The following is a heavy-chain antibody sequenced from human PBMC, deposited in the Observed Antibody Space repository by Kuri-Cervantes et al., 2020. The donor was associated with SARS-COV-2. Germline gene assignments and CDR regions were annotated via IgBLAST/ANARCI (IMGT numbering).Heavy chain of an antibody. D-gene: IGHD3-3*01. Sequence: GESLKISCAASGFTFSSYWMSWVRQAPGKGLEWVANIKQDGSEKYYVDSVKGRFTISRDNAKNSLYLQMNSLRAEDTAVYYCARALSDFWSGYSHASDIWGQGTMVTVSS. V-gene: IGHV3-7*01. CDR3: ARALSDFWSGYSHASDI. CDR1: GFTFSSYW. CDR2: IKQDGSEK. J-gene: IGHJ3*02.